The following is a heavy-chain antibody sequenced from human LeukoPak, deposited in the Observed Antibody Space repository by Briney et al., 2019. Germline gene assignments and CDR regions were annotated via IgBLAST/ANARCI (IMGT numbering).Heavy chain of an antibody. CDR1: GFTLDDYA. CDR2: ISWNSGSI. J-gene: IGHJ4*02. V-gene: IGHV3-9*01. CDR3: AKGDYYDSSGYRN. Sequence: GRSLRLSCAASGFTLDDYAMHWVRQAPGKGLEWVSGISWNSGSIGYADSVKGRFTISRDNAKNSLYLQMNSLRAEDTALYYCAKGDYYDSSGYRNWGQGTLVTVSS. D-gene: IGHD3-22*01.